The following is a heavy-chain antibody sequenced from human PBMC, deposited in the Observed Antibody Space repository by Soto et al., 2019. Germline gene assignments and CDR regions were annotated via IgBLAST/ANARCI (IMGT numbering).Heavy chain of an antibody. Sequence: QMQLQESGPGLVKPSETLSLICSVSGDSITAYYLSWLRQSPGKELEWIGYIYHNGETNYNPSLKSRVTISADTSKTQFSLRLSSVTAADTGVYYCARYKGGEFLKGSGMDVWGQGTTVIVSS. CDR1: GDSITAYY. CDR2: IYHNGET. D-gene: IGHD3-10*01. V-gene: IGHV4-59*01. J-gene: IGHJ6*02. CDR3: ARYKGGEFLKGSGMDV.